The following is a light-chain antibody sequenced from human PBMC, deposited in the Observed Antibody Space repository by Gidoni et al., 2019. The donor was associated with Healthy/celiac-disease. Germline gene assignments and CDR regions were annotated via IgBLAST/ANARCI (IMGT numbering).Light chain of an antibody. CDR2: WAS. V-gene: IGKV4-1*01. CDR1: QSVLYSSNNKNY. CDR3: QQYYSTPD. Sequence: DIVMTQSPDSLSVSLGERATINCKSSQSVLYSSNNKNYLAWYQQKPGQPPKLLIYWASPRESGVPDRFSGSGSGTDFTLTISSLQAEDVAVYYCQQYYSTPDFGQGTKLEIK. J-gene: IGKJ2*01.